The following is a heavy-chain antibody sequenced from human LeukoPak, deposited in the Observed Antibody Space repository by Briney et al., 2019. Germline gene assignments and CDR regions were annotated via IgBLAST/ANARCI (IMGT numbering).Heavy chain of an antibody. V-gene: IGHV3-21*01. J-gene: IGHJ4*02. Sequence: PRGSLRLSCSASGFTCSSYTMNWVRQAPGKGLELVSSISSSSSYIYYADSVKGRFTISRDNAKNSLYLHMNSLRAEDTAVYYCARVNYFSDYWGQGTLVTVSS. D-gene: IGHD1-7*01. CDR2: ISSSSSYI. CDR1: GFTCSSYT. CDR3: ARVNYFSDY.